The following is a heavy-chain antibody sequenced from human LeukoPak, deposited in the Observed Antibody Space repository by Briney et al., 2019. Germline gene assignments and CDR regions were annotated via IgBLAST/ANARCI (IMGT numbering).Heavy chain of an antibody. V-gene: IGHV4-59*01. CDR3: AGVYSGYDSVSY. D-gene: IGHD5-12*01. CDR1: GGSISSYY. Sequence: PSETLSLTCTVSGGSISSYYWSWIRQPPGKGLEWIGYIYYSGSTNYNPSLKSRVTISVDTSKNQFSLKLSSVTVADTAVYYCAGVYSGYDSVSYWGQGTLVTVSS. J-gene: IGHJ4*02. CDR2: IYYSGST.